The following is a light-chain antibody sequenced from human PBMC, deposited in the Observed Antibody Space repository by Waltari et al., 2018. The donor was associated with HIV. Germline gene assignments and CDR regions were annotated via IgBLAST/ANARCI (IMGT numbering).Light chain of an antibody. V-gene: IGLV2-11*01. J-gene: IGLJ3*02. CDR1: SSDIGDYNY. Sequence: QSALTQPRSVSGSPGQSVTVPCTGTSSDIGDYNYSSWYQQHPGKAPKLMIYDVTKRPSGVPDRFSGSKSGNTASLTISGLQAEDEAAYYCCSFAGSYNLVFGGGTKLTVL. CDR3: CSFAGSYNLV. CDR2: DVT.